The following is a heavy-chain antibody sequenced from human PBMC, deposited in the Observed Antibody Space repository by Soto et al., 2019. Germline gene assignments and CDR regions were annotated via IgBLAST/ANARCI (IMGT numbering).Heavy chain of an antibody. CDR3: ARESHDILTGPPWVWYFDL. J-gene: IGHJ2*01. CDR2: INDRGSI. V-gene: IGHV4-34*01. CDR1: GGSFSGYY. D-gene: IGHD3-9*01. Sequence: QVQLQQWGAGPLRPLETLSLTCGVSGGSFSGYYLAWIRQSPGKGLEWIGEINDRGSINYNPSLKSRVSISVDTSKIHFSLNRRSVTAADTAVYYCARESHDILTGPPWVWYFDLWGRGTLVTVSS.